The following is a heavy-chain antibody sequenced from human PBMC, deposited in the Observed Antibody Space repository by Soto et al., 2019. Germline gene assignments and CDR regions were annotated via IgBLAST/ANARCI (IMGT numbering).Heavy chain of an antibody. CDR3: ARHGGYCSSTSCLYYYYMDV. V-gene: IGHV5-51*01. CDR1: GYSFTSYW. Sequence: PGESLKISCKGSGYSFTSYWIGWVRQMPGKGLEWMGIIYPGDSDTRYSPSFQGQVTISADKSISTAYLQWSSLKASDTAMYYCARHGGYCSSTSCLYYYYMDVWGKGTTVTVSS. J-gene: IGHJ6*03. CDR2: IYPGDSDT. D-gene: IGHD2-2*01.